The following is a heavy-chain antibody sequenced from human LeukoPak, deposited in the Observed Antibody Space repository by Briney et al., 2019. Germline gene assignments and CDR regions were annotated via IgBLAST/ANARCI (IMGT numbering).Heavy chain of an antibody. D-gene: IGHD6-19*01. CDR3: ARDGGDYSSGRHGWFDP. J-gene: IGHJ5*02. Sequence: PSETLSLTCTVSGYSISSGYYWGWIRQPPGKGLEWIGSIYHSGSTYYNPSLKSRVTISVDTSKNQFSLKLSSVTAADTAVYYCARDGGDYSSGRHGWFDPWGQGTLVTVSS. CDR1: GYSISSGYY. CDR2: IYHSGST. V-gene: IGHV4-38-2*02.